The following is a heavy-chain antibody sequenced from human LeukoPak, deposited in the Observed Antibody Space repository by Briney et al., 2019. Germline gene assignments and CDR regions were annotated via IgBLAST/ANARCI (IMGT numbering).Heavy chain of an antibody. CDR3: ARGRILWFGEPPWYFDL. CDR2: ISDIGSI. CDR1: GGSISSYY. Sequence: SETLSLTCTVSGGSISSYYWSWIRQPPGKGLEWIAYISDIGSINYNPSLKSRVTISVDRPRNQFSLKLSSVTAADTAVYYCARGRILWFGEPPWYFDLWGRGTLVTVSS. D-gene: IGHD3-10*01. V-gene: IGHV4-59*12. J-gene: IGHJ2*01.